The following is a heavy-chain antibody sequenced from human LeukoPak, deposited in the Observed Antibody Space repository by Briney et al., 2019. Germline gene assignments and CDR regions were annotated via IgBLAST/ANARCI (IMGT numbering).Heavy chain of an antibody. CDR1: GYSFTTYW. CDR3: ARRSYCGGDCYSDAFDI. Sequence: GESLKISCKGSGYSFTTYWIGWVRQMPGKGLEWMGIIYPGDSDTRYSPSFQGQVTISADKSISTAYPQWSSLKASDTAIYYCARRSYCGGDCYSDAFDIWGQGTMVTVSS. CDR2: IYPGDSDT. J-gene: IGHJ3*02. D-gene: IGHD2-21*02. V-gene: IGHV5-51*01.